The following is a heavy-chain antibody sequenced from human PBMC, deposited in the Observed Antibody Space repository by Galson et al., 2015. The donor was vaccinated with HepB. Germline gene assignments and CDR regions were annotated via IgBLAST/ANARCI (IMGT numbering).Heavy chain of an antibody. CDR2: IRSKANKYAT. J-gene: IGHJ4*02. CDR1: GFTFSDPG. D-gene: IGHD5-12*01. V-gene: IGHV3-73*01. CDR3: IRHRGDIVATLGY. Sequence: SLRLSCAASGFTFSDPGIHWVRQASGKGLEWVRRIRSKANKYATDYAASVKGRFTISRDESRNTAYLQMNSLKTEDTAIYYCIRHRGDIVATLGYWGQGTLVTVSS.